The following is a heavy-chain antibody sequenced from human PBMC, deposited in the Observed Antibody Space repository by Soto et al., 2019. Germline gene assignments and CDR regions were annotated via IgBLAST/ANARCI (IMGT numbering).Heavy chain of an antibody. CDR1: GGTFNNYA. V-gene: IGHV1-69*01. Sequence: QEQLLQSGAEVRKPGSSVKVSCKASGGTFNNYAVSWVRQAPGQGLEWMGGIIPMFETVNYVQRCQGRLTIAADESTSTAYMELTSLTSADTAIYFCARGLRTGNYGMDVWGQGTTVTVSS. CDR3: ARGLRTGNYGMDV. J-gene: IGHJ6*01. CDR2: IIPMFETV. D-gene: IGHD2-15*01.